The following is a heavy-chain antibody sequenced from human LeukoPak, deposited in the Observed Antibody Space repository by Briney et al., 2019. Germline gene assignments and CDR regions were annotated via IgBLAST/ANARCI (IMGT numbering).Heavy chain of an antibody. D-gene: IGHD4-17*01. J-gene: IGHJ4*02. CDR2: IYHSGST. CDR1: GGSISSSNW. CDR3: ARGTVMDY. V-gene: IGHV4-4*02. Sequence: SGTLSLTCAVSGGSISSSNWWTWVRQPPGKGLEWIGEIYHSGSTNYIPSLESRVTISVDKSKNQLSLKLSSVTAADTAVYYCARGTVMDYWGQGTLVTVSS.